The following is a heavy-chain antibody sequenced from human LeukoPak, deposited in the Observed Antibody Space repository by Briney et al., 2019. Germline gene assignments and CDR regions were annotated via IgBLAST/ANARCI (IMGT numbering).Heavy chain of an antibody. J-gene: IGHJ3*01. V-gene: IGHV1-2*02. CDR3: ARYDSVSFGAFDL. CDR2: INPNSGGT. Sequence: ASVKVSCKASGYTFTGYYMHWVRQAPGQGLEWMGWINPNSGGTNYAQKFQGRVTMTRDTSISTAYMELSRLRSDDTAVYYCARYDSVSFGAFDLWGQGTMVTVSS. D-gene: IGHD3-3*01. CDR1: GYTFTGYY.